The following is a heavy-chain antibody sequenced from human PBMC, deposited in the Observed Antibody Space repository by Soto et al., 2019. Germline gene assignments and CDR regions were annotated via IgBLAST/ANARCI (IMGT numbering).Heavy chain of an antibody. J-gene: IGHJ4*02. CDR3: ASSTTSCHGAVCSLVY. V-gene: IGHV1-46*03. Sequence: ASVKVSCKASGYTFTSYYMHWVRQAPGQGLEWMGIINPSGGSTSYAQKFQGRVTMTRDTSTSTVYMELSSLRSEDTAVYYCASSTTSCHGAVCSLVYWGPGTRVTVSS. CDR1: GYTFTSYY. D-gene: IGHD2-2*01. CDR2: INPSGGST.